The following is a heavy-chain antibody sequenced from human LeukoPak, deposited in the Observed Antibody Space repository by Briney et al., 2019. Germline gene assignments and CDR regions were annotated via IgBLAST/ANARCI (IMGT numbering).Heavy chain of an antibody. CDR3: AKLRSSMVRGVIDS. V-gene: IGHV3-23*01. Sequence: PGGSLRLSCAASGLPFSSYAMSWVRQTPGKGLDWVSAISGSGDSTYYADSVKGRFTISRDNSKNTLYLQMNSLRAEDTAVYYCAKLRSSMVRGVIDSWGQGNLVTVSS. J-gene: IGHJ4*02. CDR2: ISGSGDST. CDR1: GLPFSSYA. D-gene: IGHD3-10*01.